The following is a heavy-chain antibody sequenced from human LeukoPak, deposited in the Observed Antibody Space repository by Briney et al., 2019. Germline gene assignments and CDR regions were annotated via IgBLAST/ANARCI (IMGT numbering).Heavy chain of an antibody. J-gene: IGHJ5*02. Sequence: SETLSLTCTVSGGSISSYYWSWIRQPPGKGLEWIGYIYYSGSTYYNPSLKSRVTISVDTSKNQFSLKLSSVTAADTAVYYCARVIYSSSWYGYWFDPWGQGTLVTVSS. CDR1: GGSISSYY. V-gene: IGHV4-30-4*08. CDR3: ARVIYSSSWYGYWFDP. CDR2: IYYSGST. D-gene: IGHD6-13*01.